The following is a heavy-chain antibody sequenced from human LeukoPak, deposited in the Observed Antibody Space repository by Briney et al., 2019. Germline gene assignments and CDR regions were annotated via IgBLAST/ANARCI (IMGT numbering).Heavy chain of an antibody. V-gene: IGHV4-61*02. J-gene: IGHJ6*03. CDR1: GDSISSSSYY. CDR2: IYTSEST. D-gene: IGHD1-14*01. CDR3: AREVTGSNGYSYYYYMDV. Sequence: PSETLSLTCTVSGDSISSSSYYWSWIRQPAGKGLEWIGRIYTSESTFYNPSLRSRVTMSVDTSKNQFSLKLISVTAADTAVYFCAREVTGSNGYSYYYYMDVWGKGTTVTISS.